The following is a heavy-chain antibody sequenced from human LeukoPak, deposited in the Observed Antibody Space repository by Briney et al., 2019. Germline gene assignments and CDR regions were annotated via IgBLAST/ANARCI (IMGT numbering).Heavy chain of an antibody. CDR2: IYYSGST. D-gene: IGHD3-10*01. CDR3: ARSYYGSGRYGPQFDY. CDR1: GGSISSYY. J-gene: IGHJ4*02. V-gene: IGHV4-59*01. Sequence: PSETLSLTCTVPGGSISSYYWSWIRQSPGKGLDWIGYIYYSGSTKYNPSLKSRVTISVDTSKNQFSLKLSSVTAADTADYYCARSYYGSGRYGPQFDYWGQGTLVTVSS.